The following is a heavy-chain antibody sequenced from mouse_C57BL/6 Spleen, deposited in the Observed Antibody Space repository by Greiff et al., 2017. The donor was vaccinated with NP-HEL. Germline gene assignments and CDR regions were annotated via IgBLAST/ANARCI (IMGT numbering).Heavy chain of an antibody. Sequence: QVQLQQSGPELVKPGASVKLSCKASGYTFTSYDINWVKQRPGQGLEWIGWIYPRDGSTKYNEKFKGKATLTVDTSSSTAYMELHSLTSEDSAVYFCARSGSDGYYDAMDYWGQGTSVTVSS. CDR1: GYTFTSYD. D-gene: IGHD2-3*01. CDR3: ARSGSDGYYDAMDY. CDR2: IYPRDGST. J-gene: IGHJ4*01. V-gene: IGHV1-85*01.